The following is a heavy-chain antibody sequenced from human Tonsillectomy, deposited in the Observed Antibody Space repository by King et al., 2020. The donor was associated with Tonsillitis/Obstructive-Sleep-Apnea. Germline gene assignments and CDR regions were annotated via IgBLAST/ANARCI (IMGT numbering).Heavy chain of an antibody. Sequence: VQLVESGGGLVQPGGSLRLSCAASGFTFSNYAMSWVRQAPGQGLDWVSTISGSGDSTYYADSVKGRFTISRDNSKNTLYVQMNSLRVEDTAVYYCAKGRGYCSGGSCYSDYWGQGTLVTVSS. D-gene: IGHD2-15*01. CDR3: AKGRGYCSGGSCYSDY. J-gene: IGHJ4*02. CDR1: GFTFSNYA. V-gene: IGHV3-23*04. CDR2: ISGSGDST.